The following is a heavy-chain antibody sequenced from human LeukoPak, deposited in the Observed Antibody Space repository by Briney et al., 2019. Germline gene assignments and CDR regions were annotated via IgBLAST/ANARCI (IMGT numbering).Heavy chain of an antibody. CDR3: ASGHSSSWYRSFDY. Sequence: SETLSLTCTVSGGSISSYYWSWIRQPPGKGLEWIGYIYYSGSTNYNPSLKSRVTISVDTSKNQFSLKLSSVTAADTAVYYCASGHSSSWYRSFDYWGQGTLVTVSS. D-gene: IGHD6-13*01. V-gene: IGHV4-59*01. J-gene: IGHJ4*02. CDR1: GGSISSYY. CDR2: IYYSGST.